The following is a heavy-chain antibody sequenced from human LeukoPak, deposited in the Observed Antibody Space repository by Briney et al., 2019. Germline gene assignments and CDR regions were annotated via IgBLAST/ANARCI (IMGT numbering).Heavy chain of an antibody. V-gene: IGHV5-51*01. D-gene: IGHD3-10*01. CDR3: ARVVSLYASGTDTPNYFNY. CDR2: IYPPDSKT. CDR1: GYSLTSYW. Sequence: GESLKISCKASGYSLTSYWIGWVRQMPGNGLEWMGIIYPPDSKTTYSPSFQGQVSISADMSISTSYLQWNSLKASDTAIYYCARVVSLYASGTDTPNYFNYWGQGTLVTVSS. J-gene: IGHJ4*02.